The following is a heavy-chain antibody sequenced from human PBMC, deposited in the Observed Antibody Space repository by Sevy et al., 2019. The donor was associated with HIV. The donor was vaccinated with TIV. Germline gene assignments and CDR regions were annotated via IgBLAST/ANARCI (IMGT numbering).Heavy chain of an antibody. Sequence: ASVKVSCKASGGTFSSYAISWVRQAPGQGLEWMGGIIPIFGTANYAQKFQGRVTITADKSTSTAYMELGSPRSEDTAVYYCARGSSWYSGSYYWGQGTLVTVSS. D-gene: IGHD6-13*01. CDR3: ARGSSWYSGSYY. CDR2: IIPIFGTA. CDR1: GGTFSSYA. J-gene: IGHJ4*02. V-gene: IGHV1-69*06.